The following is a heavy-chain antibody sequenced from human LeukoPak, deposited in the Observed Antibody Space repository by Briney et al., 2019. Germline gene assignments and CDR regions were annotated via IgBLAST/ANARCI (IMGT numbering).Heavy chain of an antibody. Sequence: PSETLSLTCTVSGASISRYYWSWIRQSAGKGLEWIGRINTSGSTKYNPSLESRVTMSVDTSKNQFSLKLSSVTAADTAVYYCARGRHYAPVDYWGQGTLVTVSS. CDR2: INTSGST. D-gene: IGHD2-2*01. CDR3: ARGRHYAPVDY. J-gene: IGHJ4*02. CDR1: GASISRYY. V-gene: IGHV4-4*07.